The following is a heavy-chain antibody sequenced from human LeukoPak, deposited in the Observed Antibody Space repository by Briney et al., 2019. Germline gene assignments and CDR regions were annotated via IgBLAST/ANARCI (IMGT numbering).Heavy chain of an antibody. D-gene: IGHD2-15*01. J-gene: IGHJ4*02. CDR2: IYYSGIT. V-gene: IGHV4-59*01. CDR1: GGSISSYY. CDR3: AREGSGPNGGYDY. Sequence: SETLSLTCTVSGGSISSYYWSWIRQPPGEGLEWIGYIYYSGITNYNPSLKSRVTISVDASKNQFSLKLSSVTAADTAVHYCAREGSGPNGGYDYWGQGTLVTVSS.